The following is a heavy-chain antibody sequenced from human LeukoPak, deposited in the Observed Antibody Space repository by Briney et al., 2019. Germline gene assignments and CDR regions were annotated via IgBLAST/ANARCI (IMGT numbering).Heavy chain of an antibody. D-gene: IGHD1-20*01. CDR1: GYSFTGYS. CDR3: ATQNNSYFDY. V-gene: IGHV1-2*02. J-gene: IGHJ4*02. CDR2: INPNSGGT. Sequence: ASVKVSRKASGYSFTGYSMHWVRQAPGQGLEWMGWINPNSGGTKFAQKFQGRVTMTRDTSISTAYMEVSRLRSDDTAVYYCATQNNSYFDYWGQGTLVTVSS.